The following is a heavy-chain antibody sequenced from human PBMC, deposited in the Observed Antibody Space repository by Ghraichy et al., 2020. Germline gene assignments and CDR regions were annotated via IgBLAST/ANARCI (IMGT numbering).Heavy chain of an antibody. Sequence: ESLNISCTVSGGSISSSSYYWGWIRQPPGKGLEWIGSIYYSGSTYYNPSLKSRVTISVDTSKNQFSLKLRSVTAADTAVYYCARQEYGYSSGWDFDYWGQATLVTVSS. J-gene: IGHJ4*02. CDR2: IYYSGST. CDR1: GGSISSSSYY. CDR3: ARQEYGYSSGWDFDY. D-gene: IGHD6-19*01. V-gene: IGHV4-39*01.